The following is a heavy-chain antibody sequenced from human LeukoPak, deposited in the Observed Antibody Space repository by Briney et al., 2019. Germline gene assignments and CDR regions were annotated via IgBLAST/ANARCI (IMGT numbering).Heavy chain of an antibody. J-gene: IGHJ4*02. CDR1: GFIFSNYG. CDR3: STTVTRYYFDY. V-gene: IGHV3-30*02. CDR2: TQFDGSNK. Sequence: GGSLRLSCAASGFIFSNYGVHWVRQAPGKGLEWVAFTQFDGSNKYYADSVKGRFTISRDNSKNTLYLQMNSLRAEDTAVYYCSTTVTRYYFDYWGQGTLVTVSS. D-gene: IGHD4-17*01.